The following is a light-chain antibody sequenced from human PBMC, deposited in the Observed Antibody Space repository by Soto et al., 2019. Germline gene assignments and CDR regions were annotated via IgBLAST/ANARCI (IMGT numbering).Light chain of an antibody. Sequence: IQLTQSPSSLSASVGDRVTITCRASQGISSYLAWYQQKPGKAPKLLIYAASTLQSGDPSRFSGSGSGTDFTLTISSLQPEDYATYYCQQLNSYPPFTFGPGTKVDIK. J-gene: IGKJ3*01. V-gene: IGKV1-9*01. CDR2: AAS. CDR3: QQLNSYPPFT. CDR1: QGISSY.